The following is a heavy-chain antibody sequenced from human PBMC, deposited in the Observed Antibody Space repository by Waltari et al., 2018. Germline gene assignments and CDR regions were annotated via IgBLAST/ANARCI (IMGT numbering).Heavy chain of an antibody. CDR3: ARVQGWFDP. D-gene: IGHD4-4*01. J-gene: IGHJ5*02. CDR1: GGTLSSYA. Sequence: QVKLVQAGAEVKKPGSSGMVSCKASGGTLSSYAISWVRQAPGQGLEWMGGIIPILGTANYAHKFQGRFTITADESTSTAYMELSSLRSEDTAVYYCARVQGWFDPWGQGTLVTVSS. CDR2: IIPILGTA. V-gene: IGHV1-69*12.